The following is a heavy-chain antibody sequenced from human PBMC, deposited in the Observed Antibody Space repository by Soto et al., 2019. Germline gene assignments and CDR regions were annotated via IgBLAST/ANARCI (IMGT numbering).Heavy chain of an antibody. CDR2: IIPIFGTA. J-gene: IGHJ6*02. CDR3: ASEYSSSQADYYGMDV. V-gene: IGHV1-69*12. D-gene: IGHD6-6*01. Sequence: QVQLVQSGAEVKKPGSSVKVSCKASGGTFSSYAISWVRQAPGQGLEWMGGIIPIFGTANYAQKFQSRVRITADESTSTAYMELSSLRSEDTAVYYCASEYSSSQADYYGMDVWGQGTTVTVSS. CDR1: GGTFSSYA.